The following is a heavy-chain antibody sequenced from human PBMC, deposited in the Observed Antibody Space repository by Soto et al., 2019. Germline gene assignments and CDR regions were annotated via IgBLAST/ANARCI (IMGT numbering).Heavy chain of an antibody. CDR3: TTDSYSTIIIVRFNY. J-gene: IGHJ4*01. CDR2: IKSKTDGGTT. CDR1: GFTFTNAW. Sequence: GGSLRLSCAASGFTFTNAWINWVRQAPGKGLEWVGRIKSKTDGGTTDYAEPVKGRFAISRDDSNNMVYLQMNSLKIEDTAVYYCTTDSYSTIIIVRFNYWGHGTLVTVSS. V-gene: IGHV3-15*07. D-gene: IGHD3-22*01.